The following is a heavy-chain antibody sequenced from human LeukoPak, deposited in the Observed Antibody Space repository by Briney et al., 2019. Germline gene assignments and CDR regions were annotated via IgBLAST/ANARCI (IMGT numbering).Heavy chain of an antibody. D-gene: IGHD2-2*01. CDR3: ARDKYRGVPAARSYWYFDL. CDR2: IYYSGST. Sequence: PSETLSLTCTVSGGSISSYYWSWIRQPPGKGLEWIGYIYYSGSTNYNPSLKSRVTISVDTSKNQFSLKLSSVTAADTAVYYCARDKYRGVPAARSYWYFDLWGRGTLVTVSS. J-gene: IGHJ2*01. CDR1: GGSISSYY. V-gene: IGHV4-59*01.